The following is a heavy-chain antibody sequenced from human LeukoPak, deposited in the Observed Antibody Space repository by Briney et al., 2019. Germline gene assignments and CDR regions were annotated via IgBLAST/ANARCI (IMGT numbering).Heavy chain of an antibody. CDR2: YNWNGGST. Sequence: GGSLRLSCAASGFTFDDYGMSWVRQAPAKGLEWVYGYNWNGGSTGYADSVNGRFTISRDNAKNSLSRQMNILRDEDSALYECASDPIWSGSDYWGQGTLVTVSS. CDR3: ASDPIWSGSDY. V-gene: IGHV3-20*01. J-gene: IGHJ4*02. D-gene: IGHD3-3*01. CDR1: GFTFDDYG.